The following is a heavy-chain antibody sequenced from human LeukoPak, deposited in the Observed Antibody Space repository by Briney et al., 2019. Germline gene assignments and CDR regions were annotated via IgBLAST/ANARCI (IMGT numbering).Heavy chain of an antibody. CDR2: IYPGDSDT. Sequence: GESLKISCEGSGYSFATYWIAWVRQMPGKGLEWMAIIYPGDSDTRYSPSFQGQVTISADKSISTAYLQWSSLKASDTAMYYCARVDTAMAAFDYWGQGTLVTVSS. CDR1: GYSFATYW. J-gene: IGHJ4*01. V-gene: IGHV5-51*01. D-gene: IGHD5-18*01. CDR3: ARVDTAMAAFDY.